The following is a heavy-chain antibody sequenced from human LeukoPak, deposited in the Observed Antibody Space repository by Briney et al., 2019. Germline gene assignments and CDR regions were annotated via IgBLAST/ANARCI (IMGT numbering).Heavy chain of an antibody. CDR1: GFTFSSYG. V-gene: IGHV3-30*02. CDR2: IRYDGSNK. J-gene: IGHJ4*02. D-gene: IGHD3-22*01. CDR3: AKEMYYYDSSGYYPDY. Sequence: GGSLRLSCAASGFTFSSYGMHWVRQAPGKGLEWVAFIRYDGSNKYYADSVKGRFAISRDNSKNTLYLQMNSLRAEDTAVYYCAKEMYYYDSSGYYPDYWGQGTLVTVSS.